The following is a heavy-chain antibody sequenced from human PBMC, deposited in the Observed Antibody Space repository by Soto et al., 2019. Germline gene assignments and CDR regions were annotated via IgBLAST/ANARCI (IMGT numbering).Heavy chain of an antibody. CDR2: ISGSGGST. V-gene: IGHV3-23*01. CDR3: VRGTAGYDSSSSALAV. Sequence: GKGLEWVSAISGSGGSTYYADSVKGRFTISRDNSKNTLYLQMNSLRAEDTAVYFCVRGTAGYDSSSSALAVWG. D-gene: IGHD3-22*01. J-gene: IGHJ6*01.